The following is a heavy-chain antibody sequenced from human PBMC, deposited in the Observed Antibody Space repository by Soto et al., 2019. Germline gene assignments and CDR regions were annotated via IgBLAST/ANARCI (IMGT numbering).Heavy chain of an antibody. J-gene: IGHJ4*02. Sequence: PWETLSLTCTVSGGPISSSTYYWGWIRQPPGKGLEWVGSIYYSGSTYYNPSLKSRVTISVDRSKNQFSLKLSSVTAADTAVYYCARHSSSGSYYVRYFDYWGQGALVTVSS. D-gene: IGHD1-26*01. CDR3: ARHSSSGSYYVRYFDY. CDR1: GGPISSSTYY. CDR2: IYYSGST. V-gene: IGHV4-39*01.